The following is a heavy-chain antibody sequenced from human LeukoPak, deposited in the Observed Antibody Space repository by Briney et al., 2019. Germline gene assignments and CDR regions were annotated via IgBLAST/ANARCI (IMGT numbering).Heavy chain of an antibody. D-gene: IGHD4-17*01. J-gene: IGHJ4*02. CDR2: INPNSGGT. CDR3: ATSYGDYDYFDY. Sequence: ASVKVSCKASGYTFTGYYMHWVRQAPGQGLEWMGWINPNSGGTNYAQKFQGRVTMTRDTSISTAYMELSRLRSDDTAVYYCATSYGDYDYFDYWGQGTLVTVSS. CDR1: GYTFTGYY. V-gene: IGHV1-2*02.